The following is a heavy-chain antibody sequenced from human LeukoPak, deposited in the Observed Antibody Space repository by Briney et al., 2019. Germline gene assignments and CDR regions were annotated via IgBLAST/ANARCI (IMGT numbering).Heavy chain of an antibody. CDR2: ISSSSSYI. J-gene: IGHJ3*01. CDR1: RFTFSSYS. D-gene: IGHD1-26*01. V-gene: IGHV3-21*01. CDR3: ARDRAGLPWWELNDAFDL. Sequence: GGSLRLSCAASRFTFSSYSMNWVRQAPGKGLEWVSSISSSSSYIYYADSVKGRFTISRDNAKNSLYLQMNSLRAEDTAVYYCARDRAGLPWWELNDAFDLWGQGTMVTVSS.